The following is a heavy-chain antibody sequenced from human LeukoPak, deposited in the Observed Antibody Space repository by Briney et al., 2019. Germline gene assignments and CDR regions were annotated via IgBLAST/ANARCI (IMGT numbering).Heavy chain of an antibody. CDR1: GFTFRSFA. CDR2: SSGSGDST. D-gene: IGHD3-3*01. CDR3: TKGAVLTIFGMAWHAFDI. J-gene: IGHJ3*02. V-gene: IGHV3-23*01. Sequence: PGGSLRLSCAASGFTFRSFAVSWVRQAPGKGLDWVSVSSGSGDSTYYADSVKGRFTISRDNSKNTLYLQMNSLRAEDTAIYYCTKGAVLTIFGMAWHAFDIWGQGTMVTVS.